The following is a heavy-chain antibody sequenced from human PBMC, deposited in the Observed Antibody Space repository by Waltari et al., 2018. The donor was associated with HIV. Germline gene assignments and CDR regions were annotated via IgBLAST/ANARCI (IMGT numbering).Heavy chain of an antibody. CDR1: GFTFSNLA. Sequence: QVQLVESGGGVVQPGTSLTLSCAVSGFTFSNLAIPWVRQSPGKGLEWLAVFWSDGVEISYADSVKCRFTISKDSSQKTLYLHLTSLGAEDTALYYCARGYSSSRWIPLYHWGRGTLVTVSS. CDR2: FWSDGVEI. V-gene: IGHV3-33*01. D-gene: IGHD4-4*01. J-gene: IGHJ4*02. CDR3: ARGYSSSRWIPLYH.